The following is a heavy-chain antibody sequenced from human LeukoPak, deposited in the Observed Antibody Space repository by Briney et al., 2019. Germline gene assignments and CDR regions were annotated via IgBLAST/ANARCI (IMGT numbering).Heavy chain of an antibody. CDR2: IKQDGSEK. Sequence: PGGSLRLSCITSEFTFSTYSMSWVRQAPGKGLEWVANIKQDGSEKYYVDSVKGRFTISRDNAKNSLYLQMNSLRAEDTAVYYCARDSAAYGFGESYDYWGQGTLVTVSS. CDR1: EFTFSTYS. CDR3: ARDSAAYGFGESYDY. D-gene: IGHD3-10*01. V-gene: IGHV3-7*01. J-gene: IGHJ4*02.